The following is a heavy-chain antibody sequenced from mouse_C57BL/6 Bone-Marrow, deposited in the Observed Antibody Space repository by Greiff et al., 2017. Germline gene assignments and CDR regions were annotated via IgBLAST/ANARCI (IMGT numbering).Heavy chain of an antibody. D-gene: IGHD3-2*02. CDR1: GFTFSNYW. CDR2: IRLKSDNYAT. V-gene: IGHV6-3*01. J-gene: IGHJ3*01. CDR3: TVELRLAY. Sequence: EVKLVESGGGLVQPGGSMKLSCVASGFTFSNYWMNWVRQSPEKGLEWVAQIRLKSDNYATHYAESVKGRLTISRDDSKSSVYLQMNNLRAEDTGIYYCTVELRLAYWGQGTLVTVSA.